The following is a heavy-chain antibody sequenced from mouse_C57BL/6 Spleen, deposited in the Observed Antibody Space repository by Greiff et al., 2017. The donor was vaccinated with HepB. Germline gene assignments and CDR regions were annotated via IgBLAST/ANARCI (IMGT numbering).Heavy chain of an antibody. CDR3: AREGLSPGLAY. V-gene: IGHV1-82*01. D-gene: IGHD2-3*01. Sequence: QVQLQQSGPELVKPGASVKISCKASGYAFSSSWMNWVKQRPGKGLEWIGRIYPGDGATNYNGTIKGKATLTADKSSSTTYMQLSSLTSEDSAVYVWAREGLSPGLAYWGQGTLVTVSA. J-gene: IGHJ3*01. CDR1: GYAFSSSW. CDR2: IYPGDGAT.